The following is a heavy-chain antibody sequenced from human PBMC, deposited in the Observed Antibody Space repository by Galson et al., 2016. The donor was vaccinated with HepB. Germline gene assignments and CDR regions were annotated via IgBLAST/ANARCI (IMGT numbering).Heavy chain of an antibody. V-gene: IGHV3-23*01. J-gene: IGHJ6*03. CDR1: EFRFSTFA. CDR3: AKGVVRFLEWISYGGYYMDI. Sequence: SLRLSCAASEFRFSTFAMNWVRQTPAKGLEWVSGITDNGAYTNYADSVKGRFIISRDKTKNTLFLQMNSLRTDDTATYYCAKGVVRFLEWISYGGYYMDIWGKGTTVTVSS. D-gene: IGHD3-3*01. CDR2: ITDNGAYT.